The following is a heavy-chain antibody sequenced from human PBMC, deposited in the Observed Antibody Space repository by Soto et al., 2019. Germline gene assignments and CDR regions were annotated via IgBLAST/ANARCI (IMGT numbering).Heavy chain of an antibody. CDR2: ISPRSGSA. CDR1: GYTVGDSD. Sequence: ASLEACCKASGYTVGDSDIHWGRQAPGQGLEGMGWISPRSGSADFAQRFQGRVSMTRDTAITTADMDLRRLKSDDTAAYYCARGPYCGPAYGIDVWG. V-gene: IGHV1-2*02. J-gene: IGHJ6*02. CDR3: ARGPYCGPAYGIDV. D-gene: IGHD3-10*01.